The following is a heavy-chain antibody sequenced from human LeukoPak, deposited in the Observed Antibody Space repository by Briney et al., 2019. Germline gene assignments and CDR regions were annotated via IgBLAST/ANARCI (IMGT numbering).Heavy chain of an antibody. CDR1: GFTFSSYA. CDR2: IIPIFGTA. V-gene: IGHV1-69*05. Sequence: GGSLRLSCAASGFTFSSYAISWVRQAPGQGLEWMGGIIPIFGTANYAQKFQGRVTITTDESTSTAYMELSSLRSEDTAVYYCASTRYSSGPNWFDPWGQGTLVTVSS. J-gene: IGHJ5*02. CDR3: ASTRYSSGPNWFDP. D-gene: IGHD6-19*01.